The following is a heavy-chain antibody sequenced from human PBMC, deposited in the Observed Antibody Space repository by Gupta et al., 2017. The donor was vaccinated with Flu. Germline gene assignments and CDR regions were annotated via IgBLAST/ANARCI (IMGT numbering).Heavy chain of an antibody. CDR1: GFTFSDHY. CDR2: VKKRAQSYTT. J-gene: IGHJ4*02. CDR3: ARGHDSFDS. D-gene: IGHD3-16*01. V-gene: IGHV3-72*01. Sequence: EVQLVESGGGLVQPGGSLRLSCVASGFTFSDHYMDWVRQAPGKGLEWVGRVKKRAQSYTTEYAASVKGRFTISRDDSKNSLYLQMNSLETEDTAVYYCARGHDSFDSWGQGTLVTVSS.